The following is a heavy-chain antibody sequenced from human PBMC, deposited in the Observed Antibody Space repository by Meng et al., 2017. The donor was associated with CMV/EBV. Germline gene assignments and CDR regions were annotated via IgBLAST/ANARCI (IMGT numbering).Heavy chain of an antibody. Sequence: GGSLRLSCTASGFTFGAYAMSWVRQAPGKGLEWVGFIRSKAYGGTTEYAASVKGRFTISRDDSKSIAYLQMNSLKTEDTAVYYCTEGGGYYGSGSYYYGMDVWGQGTTVTVSS. V-gene: IGHV3-49*04. D-gene: IGHD3-10*01. CDR1: GFTFGAYA. CDR3: TEGGGYYGSGSYYYGMDV. J-gene: IGHJ6*02. CDR2: IRSKAYGGTT.